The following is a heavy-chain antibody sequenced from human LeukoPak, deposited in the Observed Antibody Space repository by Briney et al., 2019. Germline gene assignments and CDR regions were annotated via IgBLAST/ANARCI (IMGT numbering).Heavy chain of an antibody. V-gene: IGHV3-23*01. Sequence: GGSLRLSCAASGFTFSSYAMSWVRQAPGRGLEWVSAISGSGGSTYYADSVKGRFTISRDNSKNTLYPQMNSLRAEDTAVYYCAKAEFGELLWYNFDYWGQGTLVTVSS. CDR1: GFTFSSYA. D-gene: IGHD3-10*01. CDR2: ISGSGGST. J-gene: IGHJ4*02. CDR3: AKAEFGELLWYNFDY.